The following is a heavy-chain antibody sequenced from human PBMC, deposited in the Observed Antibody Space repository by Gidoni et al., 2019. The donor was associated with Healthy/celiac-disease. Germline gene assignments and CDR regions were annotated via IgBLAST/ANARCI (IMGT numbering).Heavy chain of an antibody. CDR2: ISSSSSYI. J-gene: IGHJ4*02. D-gene: IGHD6-19*01. CDR3: AIPIAVAGTVDY. Sequence: EVQLVESGGGLVKPGGSLRLSCAASGFTFSSYSMNWVRQAPGKGLEWVSSISSSSSYIYYADSVKGRFTISRDNAKNSQYLQMNSLRAEDTAVYYCAIPIAVAGTVDYWGQGTLVTVSS. V-gene: IGHV3-21*01. CDR1: GFTFSSYS.